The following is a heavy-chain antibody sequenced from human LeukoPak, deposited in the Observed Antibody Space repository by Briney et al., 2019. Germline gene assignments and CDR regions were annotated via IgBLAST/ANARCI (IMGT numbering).Heavy chain of an antibody. CDR2: IYTSGRT. V-gene: IGHV4-4*07. D-gene: IGHD4-11*01. CDR1: GGSISYYY. J-gene: IGHJ4*02. CDR3: ARLSTVTTSFDY. Sequence: SETLSLTCTVSGGSISYYYWNWIRQPAGKGLEWIGRIYTSGRTYYNPSLKSRVSMSIDTSKNQFSLKLSSVTAADTAVYYCARLSTVTTSFDYWGQGTLVTVSS.